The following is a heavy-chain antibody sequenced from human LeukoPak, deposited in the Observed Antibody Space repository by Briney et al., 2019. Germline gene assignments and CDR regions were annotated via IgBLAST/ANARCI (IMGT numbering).Heavy chain of an antibody. CDR1: GYTFTDYY. Sequence: ASVKISCKASGYTFTDYYLHWVRQAPGQGFEWMGWINPNSGDTNYAQKFQGRVTMTRDTSISTAHMEMSRLRSDDTAVYYCARANFLYCSSTTCLFDYWGQGTLVTVSS. J-gene: IGHJ4*02. CDR3: ARANFLYCSSTTCLFDY. V-gene: IGHV1-2*02. CDR2: INPNSGDT. D-gene: IGHD2-2*01.